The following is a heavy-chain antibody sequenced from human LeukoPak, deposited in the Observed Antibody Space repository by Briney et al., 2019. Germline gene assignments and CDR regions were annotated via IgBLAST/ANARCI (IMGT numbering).Heavy chain of an antibody. J-gene: IGHJ6*02. CDR1: GGSIRSSGDY. V-gene: IGHV4-39*07. D-gene: IGHD4-17*01. CDR3: ARGQRRLLTL. Sequence: PAETLSLTCTVSGGSIRSSGDYWGWIRQAPGKGLEWIGSIYYSGTTYHNPALKSRVTISVDTSKNQFSLKLSSVTAADTAVYYCARGQRRLLTLWGQGTTVTVSS. CDR2: IYYSGTT.